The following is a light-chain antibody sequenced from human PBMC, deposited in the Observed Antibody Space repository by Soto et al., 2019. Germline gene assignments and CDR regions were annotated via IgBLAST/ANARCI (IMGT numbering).Light chain of an antibody. V-gene: IGKV1-5*03. CDR2: KAS. CDR3: QQYNSYPLT. Sequence: DIQMTQSPSTLSASVGDRVTITCRASQSISSWLAWYQQKPGKAPNLLIYKASSLESGVPPRFSGSGCGTEFTLTIRGLQPDDFATYYSQQYNSYPLTFGRGTKVEIK. J-gene: IGKJ4*01. CDR1: QSISSW.